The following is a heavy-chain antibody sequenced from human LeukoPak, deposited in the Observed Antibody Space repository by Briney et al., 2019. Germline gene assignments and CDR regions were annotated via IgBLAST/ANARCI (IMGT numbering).Heavy chain of an antibody. J-gene: IGHJ3*02. CDR3: AKDLTVFGAAGWAFDI. CDR2: IQQDGSEK. D-gene: IGHD3-3*01. V-gene: IGHV3-7*01. CDR1: AFTFSSYW. Sequence: GGSLRLSCAASAFTFSSYWMSWVRQAPGKGLEWVANIQQDGSEKYYVDSVKGRFTISRDNAKNTLYLQMDSLRAEDTAVYSCAKDLTVFGAAGWAFDIWGQGTMVTVSS.